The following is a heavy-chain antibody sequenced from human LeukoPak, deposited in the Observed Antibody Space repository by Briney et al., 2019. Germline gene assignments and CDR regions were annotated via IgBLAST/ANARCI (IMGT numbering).Heavy chain of an antibody. D-gene: IGHD1-26*01. V-gene: IGHV4-59*01. CDR2: IHASGST. CDR1: GGSISGYF. J-gene: IGHJ3*02. CDR3: AREFFSGSYPGDDAFDI. Sequence: SETLSLTCTVSGGSISGYFWSWIRQPRGQGLERIGYIHASGSTNQSPSLKSRVTISVDTSKNQFSLKLSSVTAADTAVYYCAREFFSGSYPGDDAFDIWGQGTMVTVSS.